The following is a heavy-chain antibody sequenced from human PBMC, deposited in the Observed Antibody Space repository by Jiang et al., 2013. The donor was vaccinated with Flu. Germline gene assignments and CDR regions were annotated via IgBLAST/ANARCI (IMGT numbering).Heavy chain of an antibody. CDR1: GGSISTTSYY. Sequence: GPGLVKPSETLSLTCTVSGGSISTTSYYWGWVRQPPGKGLEWIGSLYYRESTYYNPSLRSRVTTSVDTSKNQFSLKLSSVTAADTAVYYCARQGRVEYCNRTTCRASLNAFDIWGQGTMVTVSS. J-gene: IGHJ3*02. V-gene: IGHV4-39*01. CDR3: ARQGRVEYCNRTTCRASLNAFDI. D-gene: IGHD2/OR15-2a*01. CDR2: LYYREST.